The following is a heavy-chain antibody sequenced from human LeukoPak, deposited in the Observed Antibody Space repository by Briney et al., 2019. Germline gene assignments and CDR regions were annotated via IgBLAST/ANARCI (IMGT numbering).Heavy chain of an antibody. D-gene: IGHD6-13*01. Sequence: GGSLRLSCAASGFTFSSYGMHWVRQAPGKGLEWVAVISYDGSNKYYADSVKGRFTISRDNSKNTLYLQMNSLRAEDTAVYYCAKDKRPVRVAAADPFDYWGQGTLVTVSS. CDR3: AKDKRPVRVAAADPFDY. CDR1: GFTFSSYG. J-gene: IGHJ4*02. CDR2: ISYDGSNK. V-gene: IGHV3-30*18.